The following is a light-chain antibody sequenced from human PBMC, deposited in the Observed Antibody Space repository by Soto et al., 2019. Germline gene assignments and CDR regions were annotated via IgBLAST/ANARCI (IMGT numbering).Light chain of an antibody. CDR2: GNT. Sequence: QSVLTQPPSVSGAPGQRVTISCTGSSSNIGAGYDVHWYQQLPGTAPKLLIYGNTNRPSGVPDRFSGPKSGTSASLAITGLQAEDEADYYCQSYDSSLSGSWVFGGGTKLTVL. CDR1: SSNIGAGYD. V-gene: IGLV1-40*01. CDR3: QSYDSSLSGSWV. J-gene: IGLJ2*01.